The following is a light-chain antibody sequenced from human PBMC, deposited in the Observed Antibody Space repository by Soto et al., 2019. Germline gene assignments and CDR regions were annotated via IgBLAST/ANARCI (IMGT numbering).Light chain of an antibody. CDR1: QSVSDW. V-gene: IGKV1-12*01. CDR3: QQVSNFPIT. Sequence: DIQMTQSPSSVSASVGDRVTITCRASQSVSDWLAWYQQKPGKAPKLLIYFASRLQSGVPSRFSGDGAGTDFTLAINSLQPEDFATYYGQQVSNFPITFGQGTRLEIK. CDR2: FAS. J-gene: IGKJ5*01.